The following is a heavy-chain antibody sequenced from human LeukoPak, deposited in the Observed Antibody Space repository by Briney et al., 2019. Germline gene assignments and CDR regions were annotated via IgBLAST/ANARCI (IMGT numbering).Heavy chain of an antibody. CDR1: GFTFSSYG. CDR3: ARDYYASNGLDV. D-gene: IGHD3-10*01. V-gene: IGHV3-30*03. CDR2: ISYDGSNK. Sequence: GGSLRLSCAASGFTFSSYGMHWVRQAPGKGLEWVAVISYDGSNKYYADSVKGRFTISRDNSKNTLYLQMNSLRAEDTAVYYCARDYYASNGLDVWGQGTTVIVSS. J-gene: IGHJ6*02.